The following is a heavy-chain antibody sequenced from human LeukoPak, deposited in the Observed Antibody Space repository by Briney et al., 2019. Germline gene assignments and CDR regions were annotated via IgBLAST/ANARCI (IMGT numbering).Heavy chain of an antibody. CDR1: GYTFTSYA. V-gene: IGHV3-21*01. Sequence: SCKAPGYTFTSYAMHWVRQAPGRGLEWVSSISISSTYRYYPDSVKGRFTISRDNAKNSLYLQMNSLRAEDTAVYYCASSVRGYGDFRYDAFDIWGPGTMVTVSS. CDR2: ISISSTYR. D-gene: IGHD4-17*01. CDR3: ASSVRGYGDFRYDAFDI. J-gene: IGHJ3*02.